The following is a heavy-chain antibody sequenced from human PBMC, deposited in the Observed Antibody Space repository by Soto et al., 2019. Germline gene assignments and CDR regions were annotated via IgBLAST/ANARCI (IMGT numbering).Heavy chain of an antibody. D-gene: IGHD1-1*01. Sequence: QVQLVESGGDVVQPGRSLRLSCAASGFTFSSYGMHWVRQAPGKGLEWVAAICPDGSNTFYADSVKGRFTISRDNSQNTLSLQMNSLRAEDTAIYYCARNWNNVFDFWGRGTLVTVSS. CDR2: ICPDGSNT. CDR1: GFTFSSYG. J-gene: IGHJ4*02. CDR3: ARNWNNVFDF. V-gene: IGHV3-33*01.